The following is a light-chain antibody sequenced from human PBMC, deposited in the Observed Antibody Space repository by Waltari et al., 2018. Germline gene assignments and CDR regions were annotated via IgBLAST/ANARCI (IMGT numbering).Light chain of an antibody. Sequence: QSALPQPASVSGSPGQSISISCTGTSSDVGGYNHVSWYQQHPGKAPKLMIYDVSHRPSGISNRFSGSKSGNTASLIISGLQAEDEADYYCSSYTSSSTLGIFGGGTKLTVL. J-gene: IGLJ2*01. CDR3: SSYTSSSTLGI. CDR2: DVS. CDR1: SSDVGGYNH. V-gene: IGLV2-14*03.